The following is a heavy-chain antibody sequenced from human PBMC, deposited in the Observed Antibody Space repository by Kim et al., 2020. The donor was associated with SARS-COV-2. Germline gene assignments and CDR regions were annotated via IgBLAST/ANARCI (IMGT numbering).Heavy chain of an antibody. D-gene: IGHD3-16*01. V-gene: IGHV4-30-2*01. Sequence: SETLSLTCAVSGGSISSGGYSWSWIRQPPGKGLEWIGYIYHSGSTYYNPSLKSRVTISVDRSKNQFSLKLSSVTAADTAVYYCARGDFWGGEDYWGQGTLVTVSS. CDR2: IYHSGST. J-gene: IGHJ4*02. CDR1: GGSISSGGYS. CDR3: ARGDFWGGEDY.